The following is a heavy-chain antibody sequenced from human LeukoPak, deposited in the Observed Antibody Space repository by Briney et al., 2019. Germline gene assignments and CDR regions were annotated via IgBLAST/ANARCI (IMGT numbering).Heavy chain of an antibody. CDR2: IRSKAYGGST. D-gene: IGHD3-22*01. Sequence: GGSLRLSCTASGFIFRDYAMSWFRQAPGKGQEWVGFIRSKAYGGSTEYAASVKGRFTISRDDSNSIAYLQKHSLKTDDTAMYYCTSQYYDSSGYYLNPDYWGQGTLVTVSS. J-gene: IGHJ4*02. CDR1: GFIFRDYA. V-gene: IGHV3-49*03. CDR3: TSQYYDSSGYYLNPDY.